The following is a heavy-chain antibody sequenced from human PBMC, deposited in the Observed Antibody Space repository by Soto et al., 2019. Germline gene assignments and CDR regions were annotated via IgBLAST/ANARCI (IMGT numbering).Heavy chain of an antibody. CDR3: ARQITIGTNWFDP. CDR1: GGTFSSYA. D-gene: IGHD3-10*01. Sequence: SVKVSCKASGGTFSSYAISWVRQAPGQGLEWMGGIIPIFGTANYAQKFQGRVTITADESTSTDYMELSSLRSEDTAVYYCARQITIGTNWFDPWGQGTLVTVSS. J-gene: IGHJ5*02. CDR2: IIPIFGTA. V-gene: IGHV1-69*13.